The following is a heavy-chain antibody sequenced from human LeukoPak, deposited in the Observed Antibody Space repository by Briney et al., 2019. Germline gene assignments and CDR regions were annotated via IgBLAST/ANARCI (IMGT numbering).Heavy chain of an antibody. J-gene: IGHJ4*02. V-gene: IGHV4-34*01. CDR1: DKSGSGYY. CDR3: ARGVDY. Sequence: SETLSLTCAVYDKSGSGYYWTWFRQVPGKGLEWIGEIDQSGSTNYNPSLKRRVIISVDTSMSQFSLKMTSVTAADTGLYYCARGVDYWGQGTVVTVSS. CDR2: IDQSGST.